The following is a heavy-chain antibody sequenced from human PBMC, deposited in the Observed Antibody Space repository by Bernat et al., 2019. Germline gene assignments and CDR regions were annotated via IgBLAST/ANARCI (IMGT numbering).Heavy chain of an antibody. D-gene: IGHD2-15*01. V-gene: IGHV1-8*01. J-gene: IGHJ5*02. Sequence: QVPLVQSGAEVKKPGASVKVSCKASGYTFTSYYINWVRQATGQGLEWMGWMNPNSGNTGYAQKFQGRVTMTRNTSISTAYMELSSLRSEDTAVYYCARGVVVVAATRRFWFDPWGQGTLVTVSS. CDR1: GYTFTSYY. CDR2: MNPNSGNT. CDR3: ARGVVVVAATRRFWFDP.